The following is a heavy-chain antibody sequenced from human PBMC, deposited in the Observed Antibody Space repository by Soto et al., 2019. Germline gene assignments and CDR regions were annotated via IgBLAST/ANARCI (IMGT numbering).Heavy chain of an antibody. CDR1: GGSISGSY. D-gene: IGHD3-10*01. V-gene: IGHV4-59*01. J-gene: IGHJ4*02. CDR3: ARVSTSASGRYYTLDY. CDR2: IHYSGST. Sequence: PSETLSLTCTVSGGSISGSYWSWIRQTPGKVLEWIGYIHYSGSTNYNPSLKSRIRISVDTSKNQFSLNLTSATAADTAVYYCARVSTSASGRYYTLDYWGQGTLVTV.